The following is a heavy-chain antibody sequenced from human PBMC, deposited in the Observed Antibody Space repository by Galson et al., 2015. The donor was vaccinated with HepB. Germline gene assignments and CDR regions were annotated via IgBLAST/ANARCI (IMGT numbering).Heavy chain of an antibody. V-gene: IGHV3-48*02. D-gene: IGHD3-10*01. CDR1: GFTFSTYS. Sequence: SLRLSCAGSGFTFSTYSMNWVRQAPGKGLEWLSYIGSSGSTTYYADSVKGRFTVSRDNVKNSLYLHMNRVRDEDTAIYYCAREEGSLPDYWGQGTLVTVSS. CDR2: IGSSGSTT. J-gene: IGHJ4*02. CDR3: AREEGSLPDY.